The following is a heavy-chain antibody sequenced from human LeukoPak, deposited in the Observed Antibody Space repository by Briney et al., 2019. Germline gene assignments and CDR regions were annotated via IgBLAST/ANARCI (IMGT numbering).Heavy chain of an antibody. V-gene: IGHV4-39*01. CDR2: IYYSGST. CDR1: GGSISSSSYY. D-gene: IGHD6-19*01. J-gene: IGHJ4*02. CDR3: ARLFSSDDYFDY. Sequence: SETLSLTCTVSGGSISSSSYYWGWIRQPPGKGLEWIGSIYYSGSTYYSPSLKSRVTISVDTSKNQFSLKLSSVTAADTAVYYCARLFSSDDYFDYWGQGTLVTVSS.